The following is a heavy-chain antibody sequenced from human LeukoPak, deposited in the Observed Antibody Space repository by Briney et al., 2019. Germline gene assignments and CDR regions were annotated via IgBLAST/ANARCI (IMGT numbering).Heavy chain of an antibody. V-gene: IGHV4-30-2*01. CDR2: IYHSGST. Sequence: SETLSLTCTGSGGSISSGGYYWSWIRQPPGKGLEWIGYIYHSGSTYYNPSLKSRVTISVDRSKNQFSLKLSSVTAADTALYYCARDQQQLGVYWGQGTQVTVSS. CDR3: ARDQQQLGVY. CDR1: GGSISSGGYY. D-gene: IGHD6-13*01. J-gene: IGHJ4*02.